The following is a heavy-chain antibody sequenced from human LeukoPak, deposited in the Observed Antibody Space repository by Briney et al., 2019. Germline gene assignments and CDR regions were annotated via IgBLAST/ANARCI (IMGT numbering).Heavy chain of an antibody. CDR1: GGSISSYY. V-gene: IGHV4-59*01. D-gene: IGHD3-9*01. Sequence: ASETLSLTCTVSGGSISSYYWSWIRQPPGKGLEWIGYIYYSGSTNYNPSLKSRVTISVDTSKNQFSLKLSSVTAADTAVYYCARGSYDILTGYHFDYWGQGTLVTVSS. CDR3: ARGSYDILTGYHFDY. J-gene: IGHJ4*02. CDR2: IYYSGST.